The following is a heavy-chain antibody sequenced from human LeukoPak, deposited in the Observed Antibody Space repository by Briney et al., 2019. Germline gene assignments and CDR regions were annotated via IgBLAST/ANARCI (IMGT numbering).Heavy chain of an antibody. J-gene: IGHJ3*02. D-gene: IGHD1-26*01. CDR2: IYHSGST. Sequence: PSETLSLTCTVSGYSISSGYYWGWIRQPPGRGLEWIGSIYHSGSTYYNPSLKSRVTISVDTSKNQFSLKLSSVTAADTAVYYCARGRIVGAMAGGIDIWGQGTMVTVSS. CDR3: ARGRIVGAMAGGIDI. CDR1: GYSISSGYY. V-gene: IGHV4-38-2*02.